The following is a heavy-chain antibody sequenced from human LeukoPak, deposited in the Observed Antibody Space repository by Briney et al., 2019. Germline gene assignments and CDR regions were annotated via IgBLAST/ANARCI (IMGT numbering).Heavy chain of an antibody. J-gene: IGHJ3*02. Sequence: QSGGSLRLSCAASGFTFSSYWMSWVRQAPGKGLEWVANIKQDGSEKYYVDSVKGRFTISRDNAKNSLYLQMNSLRAEDTAVYYCASLGYCSSTSCYDAFDIWGQGTMVTVSS. CDR3: ASLGYCSSTSCYDAFDI. CDR1: GFTFSSYW. CDR2: IKQDGSEK. D-gene: IGHD2-2*01. V-gene: IGHV3-7*01.